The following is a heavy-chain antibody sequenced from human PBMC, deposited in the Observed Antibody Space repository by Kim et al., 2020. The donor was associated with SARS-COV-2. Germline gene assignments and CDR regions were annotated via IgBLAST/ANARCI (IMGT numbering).Heavy chain of an antibody. CDR2: IYDSGST. CDR1: GGSISSSKW. J-gene: IGHJ4*02. Sequence: SETLSLTCAVSGGSISSSKWWSWVRQPPGKGLEWIGEIYDSGSTNYNPSLERRVTLSIDKPKNQFSLKLNSVTAADTAVYYCARGESLVADVFFFAQWGQGTLVTVSS. D-gene: IGHD3-10*01. CDR3: ARGESLVADVFFFAQ. V-gene: IGHV4-4*02.